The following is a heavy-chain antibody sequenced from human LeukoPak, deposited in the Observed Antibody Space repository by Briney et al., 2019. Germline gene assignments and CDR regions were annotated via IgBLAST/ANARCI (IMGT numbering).Heavy chain of an antibody. D-gene: IGHD1-26*01. V-gene: IGHV4-4*07. Sequence: SETLSLTCSVSGASFSTNYWSWIRQPAGKGLEWIGRIYTSGSTNYNPSLKSRVTMSVDTSKNQFSLKLSSVTAADTAVYYCARAGKEWELVFDYWGQGTLVTVSS. CDR1: GASFSTNY. J-gene: IGHJ4*02. CDR2: IYTSGST. CDR3: ARAGKEWELVFDY.